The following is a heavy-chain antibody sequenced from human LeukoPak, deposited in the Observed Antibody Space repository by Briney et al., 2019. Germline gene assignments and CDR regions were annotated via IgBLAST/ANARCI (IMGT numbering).Heavy chain of an antibody. CDR1: GFHFNTYS. CDR2: INDDTP. CDR3: ARDLGQYYDTSDNWFDP. D-gene: IGHD3-22*01. Sequence: GGSLRLSCTTSGFHFNTYSMSWVRQSPGKGLEWVSAINDDTPYYRDSVKGRFTVSRDKSKDTLYLQLNSLRAEDTAVYYCARDLGQYYDTSDNWFDPWGQGTLVTVSS. V-gene: IGHV3-23*01. J-gene: IGHJ5*02.